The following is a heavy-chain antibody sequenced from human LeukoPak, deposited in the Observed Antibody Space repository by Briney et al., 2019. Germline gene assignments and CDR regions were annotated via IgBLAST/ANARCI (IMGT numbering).Heavy chain of an antibody. J-gene: IGHJ4*02. V-gene: IGHV4-34*01. CDR2: INHSGSI. CDR1: GGSFSGYY. D-gene: IGHD6-13*01. Sequence: PSETLSLTCAVYGGSFSGYYWSWIRLPPGKGLEWIGEINHSGSIDYNPSLKSRVTISVDTSKNQFSLKLSSVTAADTAVYYCARGAGLDYWGQGTLVTVSS. CDR3: ARGAGLDY.